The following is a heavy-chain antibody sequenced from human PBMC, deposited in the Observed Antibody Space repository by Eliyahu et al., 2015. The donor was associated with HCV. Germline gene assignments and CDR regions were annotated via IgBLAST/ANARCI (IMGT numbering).Heavy chain of an antibody. D-gene: IGHD3-10*01. J-gene: IGHJ4*02. CDR2: ISYDGSNK. CDR3: AKDREDYYFDY. CDR1: GFTFSSYG. Sequence: QVQLVESGGGVVQPGRSLRLSCAASGFTFSSYGMHWVRQAPGKGLEWVAVISYDGSNKYYADSVKGRFTISRDNSKNTLYLQMNSLRAEDTAVYYCAKDREDYYFDYWGQGTLVTVSS. V-gene: IGHV3-30*18.